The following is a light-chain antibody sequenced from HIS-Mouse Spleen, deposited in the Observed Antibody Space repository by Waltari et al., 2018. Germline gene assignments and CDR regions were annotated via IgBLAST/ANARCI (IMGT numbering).Light chain of an antibody. CDR3: NSTDSSGNHRV. CDR1: ALPKKY. V-gene: IGLV3-10*01. J-gene: IGLJ2*01. Sequence: SYELTQPPSVSVSPVQTARITCPGDALPKKYAYWYQQKSGQAPVRVIYEDSKRPSGIAARFAGSSSGTMATLTISGAQVEDEADYYCNSTDSSGNHRVFGGGTKLTVL. CDR2: EDS.